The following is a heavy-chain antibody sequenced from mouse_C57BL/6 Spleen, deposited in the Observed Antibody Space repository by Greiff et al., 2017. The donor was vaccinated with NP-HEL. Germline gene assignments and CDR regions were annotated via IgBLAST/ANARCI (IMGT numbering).Heavy chain of an antibody. J-gene: IGHJ4*01. CDR2: IWRGGST. CDR3: ATPYGNYGCYYAMDY. CDR1: GFSLTSYG. V-gene: IGHV2-5*01. Sequence: QVQLQQSGPGLVQPSQSLSITCTVSGFSLTSYGVHWVRQSPGKGLEWLGVIWRGGSTDYNAAFMSRLSITKDNSKSQVFFKMNSLQADDTAIYYCATPYGNYGCYYAMDYWGQGTSVTVSS. D-gene: IGHD2-1*01.